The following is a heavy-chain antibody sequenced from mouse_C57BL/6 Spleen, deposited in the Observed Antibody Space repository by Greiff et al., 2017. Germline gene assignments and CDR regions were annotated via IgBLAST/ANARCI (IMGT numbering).Heavy chain of an antibody. CDR1: GYAFSSYW. CDR2: IYPGDGDT. D-gene: IGHD2-12*01. CDR3: ARGAYYSLYFDV. J-gene: IGHJ1*03. V-gene: IGHV1-80*01. Sequence: VKLMESGAELVKPGASVKISCKASGYAFSSYWMNWVKQRPGKGLEWIGQIYPGDGDTNYNGKFKGKATLTADKSSSTAYMQRSSLTSEDSAVFFRARGAYYSLYFDVWGTGTTVTVSS.